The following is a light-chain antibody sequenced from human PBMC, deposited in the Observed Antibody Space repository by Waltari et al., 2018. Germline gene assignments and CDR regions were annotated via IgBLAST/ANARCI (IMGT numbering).Light chain of an antibody. CDR1: QSVLNNSNNRNY. J-gene: IGKJ2*01. CDR2: CAA. CDR3: QQYYSTPYT. Sequence: DIVMTQSPESLAVSLGERATINCKSSQSVLNNSNNRNYLAWFQQKPGQPPKLLIYCAATRDSGVPDRFSGSGSGTDFTLTISSLQAEDVAVYYCQQYYSTPYTFGQGTKLEIK. V-gene: IGKV4-1*01.